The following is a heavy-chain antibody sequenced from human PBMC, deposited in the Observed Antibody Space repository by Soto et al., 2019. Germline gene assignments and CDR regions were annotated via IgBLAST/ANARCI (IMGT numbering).Heavy chain of an antibody. Sequence: SETLSLTCTVSGGSISSGSYYWSWIRQPPGKGLEWVGYIHYIGNTNYNPSLKSRVTISVDTSKNQFSLKLSSVTAADTAVYYCARVGFGVAGTLYWGQGTLVTVSS. CDR1: GGSISSGSYY. J-gene: IGHJ4*02. CDR2: IHYIGNT. V-gene: IGHV4-61*01. CDR3: ARVGFGVAGTLY. D-gene: IGHD6-19*01.